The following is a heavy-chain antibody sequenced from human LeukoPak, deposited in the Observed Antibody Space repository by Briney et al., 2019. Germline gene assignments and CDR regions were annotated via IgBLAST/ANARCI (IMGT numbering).Heavy chain of an antibody. CDR3: ARELFVVVPAAQSRGYFDL. CDR1: GFTFSGYA. J-gene: IGHJ2*01. D-gene: IGHD2-2*01. V-gene: IGHV3-23*01. Sequence: GGSLRLSCAASGFTFSGYAMSCVRQAPGKGLEWVSAISGSGGSTYYADSVKGRFTISRDNSKNTLYLQMNSLRAEDTAVYYCARELFVVVPAAQSRGYFDLWGRGTLVTVSS. CDR2: ISGSGGST.